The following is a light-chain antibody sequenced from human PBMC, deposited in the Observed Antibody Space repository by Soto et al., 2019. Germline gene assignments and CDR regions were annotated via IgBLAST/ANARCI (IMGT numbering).Light chain of an antibody. Sequence: ETVMTQSPPTLPLSPGERAIVSCRASQSIGTYLAWYQQKRGQSPRLLIYDASTRATGIPARFRGSGSGTDFTLTISRLEPEDYAVYYCQQYGHSLWTFGQGTKVDI. CDR1: QSIGTY. CDR3: QQYGHSLWT. J-gene: IGKJ1*01. V-gene: IGKV3-15*01. CDR2: DAS.